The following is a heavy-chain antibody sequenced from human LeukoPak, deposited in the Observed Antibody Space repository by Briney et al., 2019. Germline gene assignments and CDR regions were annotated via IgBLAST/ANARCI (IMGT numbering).Heavy chain of an antibody. D-gene: IGHD5-12*01. CDR2: IIPIFGTA. J-gene: IGHJ4*02. V-gene: IGHV1-69*13. CDR1: GGTCSSYA. Sequence: SVKVSCKASGGTCSSYAISWVRQAPGQGLEWMGGIIPIFGTANYAQKFQGRVTITADESMSTAYMELSSLRSEDTAVYYCARTDNLHSGYDWIYYFDYWGQGTLVTVSS. CDR3: ARTDNLHSGYDWIYYFDY.